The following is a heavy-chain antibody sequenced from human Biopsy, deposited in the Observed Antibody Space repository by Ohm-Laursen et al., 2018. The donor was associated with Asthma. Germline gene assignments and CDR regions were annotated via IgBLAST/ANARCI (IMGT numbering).Heavy chain of an antibody. CDR1: RFTFTNAW. CDR2: IKHDGTEK. CDR3: ARTFHFWSPYHAEHYQL. V-gene: IGHV3-7*01. J-gene: IGHJ1*01. D-gene: IGHD3-3*02. Sequence: ASRFTFTNAWMTWVRQVPGKGLEWVANIKHDGTEKNHVDSLKGRFTISRDNAKNSLYLQMNSLRAEDTAVYYCARTFHFWSPYHAEHYQLWGQGTLVTVPS.